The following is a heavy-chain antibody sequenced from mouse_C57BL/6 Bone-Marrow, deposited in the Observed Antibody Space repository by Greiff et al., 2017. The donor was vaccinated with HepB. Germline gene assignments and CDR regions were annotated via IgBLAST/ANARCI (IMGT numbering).Heavy chain of an antibody. CDR1: GYTFTSYW. CDR2: IYPGNSDT. V-gene: IGHV1-5*01. Sequence: VQLKQSGTVLARPGASVKMSCKTSGYTFTSYWMHWVKQRPGQGLEWIGAIYPGNSDTSYNQKFKGKAKLTAVTSASTAYMELSSLTNEDSAVYYCTPYYSNYGDYAMDYWGQGTSVTVSS. CDR3: TPYYSNYGDYAMDY. D-gene: IGHD2-5*01. J-gene: IGHJ4*01.